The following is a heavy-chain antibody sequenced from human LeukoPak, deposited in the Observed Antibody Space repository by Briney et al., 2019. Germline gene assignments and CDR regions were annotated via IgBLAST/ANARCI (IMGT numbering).Heavy chain of an antibody. Sequence: GGSLRLSCAASGFTFSSYAIHWVRQAPGKGLEWVAVISYDGSNKYYADSVKGRFTISRDNSKNTLYLQMNSLRAEDTAVYYCARERAPYYFDYWGQGTLVTVSS. CDR2: ISYDGSNK. J-gene: IGHJ4*02. CDR3: ARERAPYYFDY. V-gene: IGHV3-30-3*01. CDR1: GFTFSSYA.